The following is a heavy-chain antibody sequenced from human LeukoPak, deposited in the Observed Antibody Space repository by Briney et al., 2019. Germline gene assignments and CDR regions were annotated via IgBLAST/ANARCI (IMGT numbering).Heavy chain of an antibody. J-gene: IGHJ4*02. Sequence: PGGSLRLSCAASGFTFANYAMTWVRQAPGKGLDWVSLISGSGSNTYYTDSVQGRFTISRDNSRNTLYLQVSSLRAEDTAIYYCAKERGISYTYEFDYWGQGALVTVSS. D-gene: IGHD3-16*01. V-gene: IGHV3-23*01. CDR3: AKERGISYTYEFDY. CDR2: ISGSGSNT. CDR1: GFTFANYA.